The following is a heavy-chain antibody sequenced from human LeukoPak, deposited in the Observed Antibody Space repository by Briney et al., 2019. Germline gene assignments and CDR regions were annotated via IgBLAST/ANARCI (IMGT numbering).Heavy chain of an antibody. V-gene: IGHV1-69*13. CDR1: GYTFTSYA. CDR2: IIPIFGTA. D-gene: IGHD3-10*01. Sequence: ASVKVSCKASGYTFTSYAMNWVRQAPGQGLEWMGGIIPIFGTANYAQKFQGRVTITADESTSTAYMELSSLRSEDTAVYYCARSTIRREFTTRFDYWGQGTLVTVSS. CDR3: ARSTIRREFTTRFDY. J-gene: IGHJ4*02.